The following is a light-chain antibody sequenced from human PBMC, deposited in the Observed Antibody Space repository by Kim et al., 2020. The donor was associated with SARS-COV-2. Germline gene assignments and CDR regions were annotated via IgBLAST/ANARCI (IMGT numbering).Light chain of an antibody. CDR1: TSNIGAGFA. CDR3: QCYDSSLSGV. Sequence: QSVLTQSPSVSGAPGQRVTISCTGSTSNIGAGFAVHWYQQLPGTAPKLIISGNNNRPSGVPDRFSASKSGSSASLAITGLQAEDEADYYCQCYDSSLSGVFGGGTQLTVL. CDR2: GNN. V-gene: IGLV1-40*01. J-gene: IGLJ2*01.